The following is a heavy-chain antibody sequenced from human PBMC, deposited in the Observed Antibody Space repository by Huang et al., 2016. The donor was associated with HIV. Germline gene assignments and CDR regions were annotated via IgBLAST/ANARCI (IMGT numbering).Heavy chain of an antibody. J-gene: IGHJ3*02. CDR2: IISKAYDGKT. D-gene: IGHD3-22*01. CDR1: GFTFGDYN. Sequence: EVQLVESGGGLVKPGRSLRLSCKGSGFTFGDYNMTWFRQGPGKGLEWVGFIISKAYDGKTEYAVSVIGRCLIAREDSKSIAYLQMNSLKTEDTAVYYCSRVPGYFDSSGYYWYAFDIWGQGTMVTVSS. V-gene: IGHV3-49*05. CDR3: SRVPGYFDSSGYYWYAFDI.